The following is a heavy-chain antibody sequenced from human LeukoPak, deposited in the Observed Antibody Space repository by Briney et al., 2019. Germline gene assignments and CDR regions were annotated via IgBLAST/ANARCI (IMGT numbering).Heavy chain of an antibody. D-gene: IGHD4-17*01. V-gene: IGHV3-23*01. Sequence: GESLRLSCTASAFAFSNHAMSWVRQAPGKGLEWVSSISISGGTTYYADSVKGRFTISRENSKSTLYLQMNNLRADGTAVYYCANEIRPNDYWGQGTLVTVSS. CDR1: AFAFSNHA. J-gene: IGHJ4*02. CDR3: ANEIRPNDY. CDR2: ISISGGTT.